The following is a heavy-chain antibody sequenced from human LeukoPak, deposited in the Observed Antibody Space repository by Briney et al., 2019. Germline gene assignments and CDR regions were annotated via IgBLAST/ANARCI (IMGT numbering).Heavy chain of an antibody. CDR2: ISYDGSNK. CDR3: AREGQGGFDY. D-gene: IGHD3-16*01. V-gene: IGHV3-30-3*01. Sequence: GRSLRLSCAASGFTFSTYWMKWVRQAPGKGLEWVAVISYDGSNKYYADSVKGRFTISRDNSKNTLYLQMNSLRAEDTAVYYCAREGQGGFDYWGQGTLVTVSS. CDR1: GFTFSTYW. J-gene: IGHJ4*02.